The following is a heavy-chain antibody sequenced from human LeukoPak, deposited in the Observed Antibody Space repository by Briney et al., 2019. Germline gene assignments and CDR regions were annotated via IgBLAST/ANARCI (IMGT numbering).Heavy chain of an antibody. D-gene: IGHD3-10*01. V-gene: IGHV4-61*05. CDR2: IYYSGST. Sequence: PSETLSLTCTVSSGSISTSNYYWGWVRQPPGKALEWIGYIYYSGSTNYRPSLKSRVTISVDTSKNQFSLKLSSVTAADTAVYYCARGGYYGLGNVFRFDPWGQGTLVTVSS. CDR3: ARGGYYGLGNVFRFDP. J-gene: IGHJ5*02. CDR1: SGSISTSNYY.